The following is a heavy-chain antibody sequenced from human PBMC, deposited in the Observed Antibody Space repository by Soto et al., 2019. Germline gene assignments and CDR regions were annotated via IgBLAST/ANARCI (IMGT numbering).Heavy chain of an antibody. CDR2: IDPSDSQT. J-gene: IGHJ4*02. Sequence: GESLKISCKGSGYSFAGYWITWVRQKPGKGLEWMGRIDPSDSQTYYSPSFRGHVTISVTKSITTVFLQWSSLRASDTAMYYCARQIYDSDTGPNFQYYFDSWGQGTPVTVFS. V-gene: IGHV5-10-1*01. CDR3: ARQIYDSDTGPNFQYYFDS. CDR1: GYSFAGYW. D-gene: IGHD3-22*01.